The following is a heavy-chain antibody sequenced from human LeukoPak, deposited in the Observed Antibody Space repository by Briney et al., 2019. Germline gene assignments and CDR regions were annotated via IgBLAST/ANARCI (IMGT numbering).Heavy chain of an antibody. CDR2: IYDSGGT. D-gene: IGHD2-15*01. V-gene: IGHV4-38-2*02. J-gene: IGHJ4*02. Sequence: SGTLSLTCTVSGYSISSGYYWGWIRQPPGKGLEWIGIIYDSGGTYYNPSLKSRGTISGDTTTNQFSLKLSSVTAADTAVYYFARADLDSCRGGSCHIPFDYWGQGTLVTVSS. CDR1: GYSISSGYY. CDR3: ARADLDSCRGGSCHIPFDY.